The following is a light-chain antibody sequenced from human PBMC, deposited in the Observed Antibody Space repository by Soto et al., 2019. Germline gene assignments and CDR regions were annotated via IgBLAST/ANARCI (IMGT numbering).Light chain of an antibody. J-gene: IGKJ1*01. CDR1: QSVSSNF. Sequence: EIVLTQSPGTLSLSPGERATLSCRASQSVSSNFLAWYQQKPGQAPRLLIYGASNRATVFPDRFSGSGSGTDFTLTITTLEPEDFAVYFCQQHGSSPRTFGQGTKVEIK. CDR3: QQHGSSPRT. CDR2: GAS. V-gene: IGKV3-20*01.